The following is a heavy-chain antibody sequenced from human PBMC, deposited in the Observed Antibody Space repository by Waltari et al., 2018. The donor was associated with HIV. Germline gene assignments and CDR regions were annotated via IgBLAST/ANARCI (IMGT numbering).Heavy chain of an antibody. CDR1: GFTFSSYS. J-gene: IGHJ6*02. CDR3: ARKQIPGNEPAGGYYYGMDV. Sequence: EVQLVESGGGLVKPGGSLRLSCAASGFTFSSYSMNWVRQAPGKGLEGVSSISRSSSYRYYADSVKGRFTISRDNAKNSLYLQMNSLRAEDTAVYYCARKQIPGNEPAGGYYYGMDVWGQGTTVTVSS. CDR2: ISRSSSYR. D-gene: IGHD3-10*01. V-gene: IGHV3-21*01.